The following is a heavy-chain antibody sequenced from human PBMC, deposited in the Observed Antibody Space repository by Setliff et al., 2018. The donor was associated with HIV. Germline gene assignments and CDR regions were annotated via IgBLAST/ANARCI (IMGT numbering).Heavy chain of an antibody. CDR2: FIPTYDTT. D-gene: IGHD1-26*01. CDR1: GDTFSKHA. V-gene: IGHV1-69*13. J-gene: IGHJ5*02. Sequence: SVKVSCKASGDTFSKHAVSWVRQAPGQGLEWKGSFIPTYDTTSYAREFQGRLTITADESTSTVYMDLSRLTSDDTAMYYCARNVPGIVPRRVGFDPWGQGTLVTSPQ. CDR3: ARNVPGIVPRRVGFDP.